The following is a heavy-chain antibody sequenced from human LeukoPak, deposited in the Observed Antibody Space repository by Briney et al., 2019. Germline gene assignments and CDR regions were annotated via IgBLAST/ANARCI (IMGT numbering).Heavy chain of an antibody. Sequence: QSGGSLRLSCAASGFTFSSCWMHWVRHAPGKGLVWVSRINSDGSSTSYADSVEGRFTISRDNAKNTLDLQMNSLRAVDTAVYYCARDLGYDILTDQPKNWFDPWGQGTLVTVSS. CDR1: GFTFSSCW. J-gene: IGHJ5*02. CDR2: INSDGSST. V-gene: IGHV3-74*01. D-gene: IGHD3-9*01. CDR3: ARDLGYDILTDQPKNWFDP.